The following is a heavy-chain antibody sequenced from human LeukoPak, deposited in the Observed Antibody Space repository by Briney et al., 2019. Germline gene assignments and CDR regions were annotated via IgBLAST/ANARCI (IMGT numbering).Heavy chain of an antibody. CDR1: GGSFSGYY. D-gene: IGHD4-17*01. J-gene: IGHJ5*02. CDR2: INHSGST. V-gene: IGHV4-34*01. Sequence: RSSETLSLTCAVYGGSFSGYYWGWIRQPPGKGLEWIGEINHSGSTNYNPSLKSRVTISVDTSKNQFSLKLSSVTAADTAVYYCAGKMTTVTSSWFDPWGQGTLATVSS. CDR3: AGKMTTVTSSWFDP.